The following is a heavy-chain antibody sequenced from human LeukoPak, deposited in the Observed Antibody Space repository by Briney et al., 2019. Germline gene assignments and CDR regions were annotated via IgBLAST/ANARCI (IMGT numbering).Heavy chain of an antibody. D-gene: IGHD4-11*01. V-gene: IGHV1-18*01. CDR3: ARVKDYTDYEWFDP. Sequence: GASVKVSRKASGYTFTNYGVSWVRQAPGQGLEWMGWISTYNGYTNYAQKLQGRVTMTTDTSTNTAYMELRSLRSDDTALYYCARVKDYTDYEWFDPWGQGTLVTVSS. J-gene: IGHJ5*02. CDR2: ISTYNGYT. CDR1: GYTFTNYG.